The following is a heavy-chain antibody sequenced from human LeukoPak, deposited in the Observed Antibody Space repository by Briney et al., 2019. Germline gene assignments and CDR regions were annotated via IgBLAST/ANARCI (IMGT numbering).Heavy chain of an antibody. CDR1: GGSISGTYYY. J-gene: IGHJ4*02. CDR2: IYYSGST. V-gene: IGHV4-61*01. CDR3: ARGGDPAAGHFDY. D-gene: IGHD6-13*01. Sequence: PSETPSLTCTVSGGSISGTYYYWSWIRQPPGKRLEWIGYIYYSGSTNYNPSLKSRVTISVDTSKNQFSLKLSSVTAADTAVYYCARGGDPAAGHFDYWGQGTLVTVSS.